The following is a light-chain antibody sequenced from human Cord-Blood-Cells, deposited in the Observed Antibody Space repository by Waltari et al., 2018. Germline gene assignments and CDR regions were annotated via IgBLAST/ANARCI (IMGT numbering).Light chain of an antibody. V-gene: IGKV3-20*01. CDR2: GAS. J-gene: IGKJ3*01. CDR1: QRVSSSY. Sequence: EIVLTQSPGTLSLSPGERATLSCRARQRVSSSYLAWYQQKPGQAPRLLIYGASSRATGIPDRFSGSGSGTDFTLTISRLEPEDFAVYYCQQYGSSQFTFGPGTKVDIK. CDR3: QQYGSSQFT.